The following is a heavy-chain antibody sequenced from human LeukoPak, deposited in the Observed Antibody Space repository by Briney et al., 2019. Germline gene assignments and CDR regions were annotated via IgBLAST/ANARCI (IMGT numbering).Heavy chain of an antibody. V-gene: IGHV3-33*01. J-gene: IGHJ4*02. Sequence: GGALRLSCAASGFTFSSYGMHWVRQAPGKGLEWVAVIWYDGSNKYYADSVKCRFTISRDNSKNTLYLQMNSLRAEDTAVYYCARDRVPAAQFDYWGQGTLVTVSS. CDR2: IWYDGSNK. CDR1: GFTFSSYG. CDR3: ARDRVPAAQFDY. D-gene: IGHD2-2*01.